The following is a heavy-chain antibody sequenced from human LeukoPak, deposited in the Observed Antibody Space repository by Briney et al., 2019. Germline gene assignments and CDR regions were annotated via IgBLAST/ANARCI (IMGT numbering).Heavy chain of an antibody. D-gene: IGHD2-21*02. CDR1: GFTFSSYA. V-gene: IGHV3-23*01. J-gene: IGHJ3*02. CDR3: AKDPYCGGDCYSGSLDAFDI. CDR2: ISGSGGST. Sequence: GGSLRLSCAASGFTFSSYAMSWVRQAPGKGLEWVSAISGSGGSTYYADFVKGRFTISRDNSKNTLYLQMNSLRAEDTAVYYCAKDPYCGGDCYSGSLDAFDIWGQGTMVTVSS.